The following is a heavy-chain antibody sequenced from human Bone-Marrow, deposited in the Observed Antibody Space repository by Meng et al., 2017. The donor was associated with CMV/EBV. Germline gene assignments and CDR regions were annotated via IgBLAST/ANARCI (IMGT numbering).Heavy chain of an antibody. CDR2: INYSGST. CDR1: GGSISSGGYY. J-gene: IGHJ4*02. D-gene: IGHD2-2*01. CDR3: ARDGRSTFDC. V-gene: IGHV4-31*03. Sequence: LTCTVSGGSISSGGYYWSWIRQHPGRGLEWIGYINYSGSTYFNPSLRSRVTLSIDTSKNQFSLKLSSVTAADTALYYCARDGRSTFDCWGQGTLVTVSS.